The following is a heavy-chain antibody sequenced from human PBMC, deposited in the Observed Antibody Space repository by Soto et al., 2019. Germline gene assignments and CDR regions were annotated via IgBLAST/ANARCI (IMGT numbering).Heavy chain of an antibody. CDR3: SRENGLQDY. J-gene: IGHJ4*02. Sequence: EVRLVESGGGLVQPGGSLRLSCAASGFTFSNYYMTWVRQAPGKGLEWVASIKYDGNEQNYVDSVKGRFTISRDNAKNSLYLQMNSLSAEDTALYYCSRENGLQDYWGQGTLVTVSS. V-gene: IGHV3-7*03. CDR2: IKYDGNEQ. D-gene: IGHD1-1*01. CDR1: GFTFSNYY.